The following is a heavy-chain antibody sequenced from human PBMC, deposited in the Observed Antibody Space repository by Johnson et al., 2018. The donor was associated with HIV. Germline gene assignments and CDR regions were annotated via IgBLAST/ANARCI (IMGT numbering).Heavy chain of an antibody. D-gene: IGHD1-14*01. Sequence: VQLVESGGGVVQPGRSLRLSCAASGFTFSSYGMHWVRQAPGKGLEWVAVISYDGSNKYYADSVKGRFTISRDNSKNTLYLQMNSLRAEDTAVYYCAREFSFTPEAFDIWGQGTMVTVSS. CDR1: GFTFSSYG. CDR3: AREFSFTPEAFDI. J-gene: IGHJ3*02. V-gene: IGHV3-30*03. CDR2: ISYDGSNK.